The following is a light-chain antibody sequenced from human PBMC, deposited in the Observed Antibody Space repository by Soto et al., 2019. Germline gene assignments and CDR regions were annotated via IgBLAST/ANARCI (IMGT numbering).Light chain of an antibody. CDR2: DVS. CDR3: NSYTSSKTGV. Sequence: QSALTQPASVSGSPGQSITISCTGTSSDVGTYNYVSWYQQYPGKAPKLMIYDVSIRPSGVSNRFSGSKSGNTASLTISGLQAEDEADYYCNSYTSSKTGVFGTGTKLTV. CDR1: SSDVGTYNY. J-gene: IGLJ1*01. V-gene: IGLV2-14*01.